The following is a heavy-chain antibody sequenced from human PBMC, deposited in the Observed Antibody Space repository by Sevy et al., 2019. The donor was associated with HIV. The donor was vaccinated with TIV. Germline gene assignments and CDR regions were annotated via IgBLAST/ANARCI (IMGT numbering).Heavy chain of an antibody. V-gene: IGHV1-24*01. D-gene: IGHD1-26*01. CDR3: ATDLALGGSNFDY. Sequence: ASVKVSCKVSGYTLTELSMHWVRQAPGKGLEWMGGFDPEDGETIYAQKFQGRVTMTEDTSTDTAYMELGSLRSDDTAVYYCATDLALGGSNFDYWGQGTLVTVSS. J-gene: IGHJ4*02. CDR2: FDPEDGET. CDR1: GYTLTELS.